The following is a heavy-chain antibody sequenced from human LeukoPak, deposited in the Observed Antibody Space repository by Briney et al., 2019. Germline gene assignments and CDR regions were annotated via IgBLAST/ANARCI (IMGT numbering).Heavy chain of an antibody. D-gene: IGHD3-3*01. J-gene: IGHJ4*02. CDR1: GGSISSYY. Sequence: SETLSLTYTVSGGSISSYYWSWIRQPPGKGLEWIGYIYYSGSTNYNPSLKSRVTISVDTSKNQFSLKLSSVTAADTAVYYCARVDTIFGVADYWGQGTLVTVSS. CDR3: ARVDTIFGVADY. V-gene: IGHV4-59*01. CDR2: IYYSGST.